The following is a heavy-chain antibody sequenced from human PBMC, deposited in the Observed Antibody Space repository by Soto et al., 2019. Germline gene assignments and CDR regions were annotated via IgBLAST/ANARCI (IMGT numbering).Heavy chain of an antibody. J-gene: IGHJ6*03. CDR3: ARDFILWFGEGYYMDV. V-gene: IGHV3-21*01. D-gene: IGHD3-10*01. CDR1: GFTFSSYS. CDR2: ISSSSCYI. Sequence: GGSLRLSCAASGFTFSSYSMNWVRQAPGKGLEWVSSISSSSCYIYYADSVKGRFTISRDNAKNSLYLQMNSLRAEDTAVYYCARDFILWFGEGYYMDVWGKGTTVTVSS.